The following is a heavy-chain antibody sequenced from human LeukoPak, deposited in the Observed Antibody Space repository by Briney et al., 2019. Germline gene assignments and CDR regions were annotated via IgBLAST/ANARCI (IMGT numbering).Heavy chain of an antibody. CDR3: AKDRGYGSYYYFDY. CDR2: ISSSSSSYI. D-gene: IGHD1-26*01. V-gene: IGHV3-21*04. J-gene: IGHJ4*02. Sequence: GGSLRLSCAASGFTFSSYSMNWVRQAPGKGLEWVSSISSSSSSYIYYADSVKGRFTISRDNAKNTLYLQMNSLRAEDTAVYYCAKDRGYGSYYYFDYWGQGTLVTVSS. CDR1: GFTFSSYS.